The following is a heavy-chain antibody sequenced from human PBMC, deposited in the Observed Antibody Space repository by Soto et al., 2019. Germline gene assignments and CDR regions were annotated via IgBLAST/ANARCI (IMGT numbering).Heavy chain of an antibody. D-gene: IGHD3-10*01. CDR1: GFTFSSYG. V-gene: IGHV3-30*18. CDR3: AKGVTMVRGVILDWFDP. Sequence: QVQLVESGGGVVQPGRSLRLSCAASGFTFSSYGMHWVRQAPGKGLEWVAVISYDGSNKYYADSVKGRFTISRDNSKNTLYLPMNSLRAEDTAVYYCAKGVTMVRGVILDWFDPWGQGTLVTVSS. J-gene: IGHJ5*02. CDR2: ISYDGSNK.